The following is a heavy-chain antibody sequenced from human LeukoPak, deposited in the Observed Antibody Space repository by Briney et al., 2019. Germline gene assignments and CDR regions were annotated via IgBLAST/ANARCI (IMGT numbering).Heavy chain of an antibody. D-gene: IGHD1-26*01. V-gene: IGHV3-23*01. CDR2: ISGSGGST. CDR1: GFTFGAYT. J-gene: IGHJ4*02. CDR3: AKLSGSGILVGATDY. Sequence: GGSLRLSCAASGFTFGAYTINWVRQAPGKGLEWVSAISGSGGSTYYADSVKGRFTISRDNSKNTLYLQMNSLRAEDTAVYYCAKLSGSGILVGATDYWGQGTLVTVSS.